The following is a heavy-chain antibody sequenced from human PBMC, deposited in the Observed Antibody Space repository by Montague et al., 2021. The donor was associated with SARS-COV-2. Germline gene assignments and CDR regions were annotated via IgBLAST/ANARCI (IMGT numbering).Heavy chain of an antibody. Sequence: SETLSLTCTVSGGSVSSGSYYCSWIPQPPGKRLEWIGYINYSGSTNYNPSLKSRVTISVDMSRNQFSLKLRSVTAADTAIYYCARPGRAPFHYAMDVWGQGTTVTVSS. CDR2: INYSGST. D-gene: IGHD2/OR15-2a*01. CDR3: ARPGRAPFHYAMDV. CDR1: GGSVSSGSYY. J-gene: IGHJ6*02. V-gene: IGHV4-61*01.